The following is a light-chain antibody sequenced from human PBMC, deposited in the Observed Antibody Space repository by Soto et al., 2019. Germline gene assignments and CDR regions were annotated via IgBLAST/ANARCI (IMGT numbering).Light chain of an antibody. V-gene: IGLV2-8*01. Sequence: QSALTQPPSASGSPGQSVTSSCTGTSSDVGGYNYVSWYQQHPGKVPKLMVYEGNKRPSGVPDRFSGSKSGNTASLTVSGLQAEDEADYYCTSYAGGNNVFGTGTKLTVL. CDR2: EGN. CDR3: TSYAGGNNV. J-gene: IGLJ1*01. CDR1: SSDVGGYNY.